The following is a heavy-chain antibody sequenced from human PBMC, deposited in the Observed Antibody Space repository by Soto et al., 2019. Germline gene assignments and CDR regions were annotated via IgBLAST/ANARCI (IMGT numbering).Heavy chain of an antibody. Sequence: SQTLSLTCAISGDSVSSNSAAWNWIRQSPSRGLEWLGRTYYRSQWYSDYAVAVKGRITINPDTSKNQFSLQLNSVTPEDTALYYCVREEILVAYNWFDPWGQGTLVTVSS. CDR1: GDSVSSNSAA. J-gene: IGHJ5*02. V-gene: IGHV6-1*01. CDR3: VREEILVAYNWFDP. CDR2: TYYRSQWYS. D-gene: IGHD1-26*01.